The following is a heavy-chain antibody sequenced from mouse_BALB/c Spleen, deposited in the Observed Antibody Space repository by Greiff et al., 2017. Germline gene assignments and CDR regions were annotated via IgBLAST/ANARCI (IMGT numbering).Heavy chain of an antibody. CDR2: IWAGGST. V-gene: IGHV2-9*02. Sequence: QVQLKQSGPGLVAPSQSLSITCTVSGFSLTSYGVHWVRQPPGKGLEWLGVIWAGGSTNYNSALMSRLSISKDNSKSQVFLKMNSLQTDDTAMYYCAREDYDDYYAMDYWGQGTSVTVSS. D-gene: IGHD2-4*01. J-gene: IGHJ4*01. CDR1: GFSLTSYG. CDR3: AREDYDDYYAMDY.